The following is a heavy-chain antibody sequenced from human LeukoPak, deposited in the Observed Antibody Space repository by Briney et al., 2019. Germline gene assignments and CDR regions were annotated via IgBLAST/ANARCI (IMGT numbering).Heavy chain of an antibody. Sequence: ASVKVSCKVSGYTLTELSMHWVRQAPGKGLEWMGGFDPEDGETIYAQRFRGRVTMTEDTSTDTAYMELSSLRSEDTAVYYCARNKGSESKYFDLWGRGTLVTVSS. CDR3: ARNKGSESKYFDL. D-gene: IGHD3-10*01. V-gene: IGHV1-24*01. CDR2: FDPEDGET. J-gene: IGHJ2*01. CDR1: GYTLTELS.